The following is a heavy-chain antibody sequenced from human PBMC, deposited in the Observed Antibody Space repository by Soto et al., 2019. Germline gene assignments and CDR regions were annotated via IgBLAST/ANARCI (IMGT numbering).Heavy chain of an antibody. D-gene: IGHD3-10*01. J-gene: IGHJ4*02. CDR3: TKSSSAMIYYFDF. Sequence: EVQVLESGGGLVQPGGSLRLSCAASGFTFSDYAMNWVRQAPGKGLEWVSGNSATGVKTYSADSVKGRFTISRDNSKDTVYLEMNSLRAEDTAVYYCTKSSSAMIYYFDFWGLGALVTVSS. CDR1: GFTFSDYA. CDR2: NSATGVKT. V-gene: IGHV3-23*01.